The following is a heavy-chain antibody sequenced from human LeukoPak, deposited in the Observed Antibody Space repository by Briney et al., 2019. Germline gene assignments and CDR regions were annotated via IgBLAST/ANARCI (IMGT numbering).Heavy chain of an antibody. CDR3: AKGYGIYYFYGMDV. D-gene: IGHD5-18*01. CDR2: ITGSGGST. CDR1: GFTFGNYA. J-gene: IGHJ6*02. V-gene: IGHV3-23*01. Sequence: GGSLRLSCAASGFTFGNYAMSWVRQAPGKGLEWVSAITGSGGSTYYADSVKGRFTISRDNSKNTLYLQMNSLRADDTAVYYCAKGYGIYYFYGMDVWGQGTTVTVPS.